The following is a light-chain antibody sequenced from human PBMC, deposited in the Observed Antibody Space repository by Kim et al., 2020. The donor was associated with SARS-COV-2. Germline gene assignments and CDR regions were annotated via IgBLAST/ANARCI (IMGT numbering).Light chain of an antibody. Sequence: EIVLTQSPATLSLSPVERATLSCRASQSVSSYLAWYQQKPGQAPRLLIYDASNRATGIPARFSGSGSGTDFTLTISSLEPEDFAVYYCQQRSNWPPPMYTVGQGTKLEI. J-gene: IGKJ2*01. CDR1: QSVSSY. CDR3: QQRSNWPPPMYT. CDR2: DAS. V-gene: IGKV3-11*01.